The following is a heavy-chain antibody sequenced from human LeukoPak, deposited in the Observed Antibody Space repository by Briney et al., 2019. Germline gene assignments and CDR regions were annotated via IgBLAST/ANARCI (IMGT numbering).Heavy chain of an antibody. D-gene: IGHD5-12*01. V-gene: IGHV4-59*08. CDR2: IYYSGST. Sequence: SETLSLTCTVSGGSISSDYWSWIRQPRWKGVEWIGYIYYSGSTDYNPSLKSRATISVDTSKNQFSLKLNSVTAADTAVYYCARRKVATKWFDPWGQGTLVTVSS. CDR1: GGSISSDY. CDR3: ARRKVATKWFDP. J-gene: IGHJ5*02.